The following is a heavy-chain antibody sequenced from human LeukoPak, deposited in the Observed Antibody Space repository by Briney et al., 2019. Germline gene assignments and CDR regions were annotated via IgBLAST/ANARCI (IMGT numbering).Heavy chain of an antibody. CDR1: GGSISSSHW. J-gene: IGHJ4*02. D-gene: IGHD3-10*01. CDR3: ARGPVVRGPARGYFDY. Sequence: PSEALSLTCTVSGGSISSSHWWSWVRQPPGKGLEWIEEVHHSGGTNYNPSLKSRVTTSVDKSKNQFSLKLRFVTAADTAVYYCARGPVVRGPARGYFDYWGQGTLVTVSS. CDR2: VHHSGGT. V-gene: IGHV4-4*02.